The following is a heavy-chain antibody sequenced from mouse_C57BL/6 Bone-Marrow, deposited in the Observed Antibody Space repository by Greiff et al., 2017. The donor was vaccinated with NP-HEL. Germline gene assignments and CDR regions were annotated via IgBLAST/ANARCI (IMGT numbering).Heavy chain of an antibody. J-gene: IGHJ2*01. Sequence: EVQLQQSGPELVKPGASVKISCKASGYTFTDYYMNWVKQSHGKSLEWIGDINPNNGGTSYNQKFKGKATLTVDKSSSTAYMELRSLTSEDSAVYYCARRGLLPDYWGQGTTLTVSS. V-gene: IGHV1-26*01. D-gene: IGHD2-3*01. CDR1: GYTFTDYY. CDR3: ARRGLLPDY. CDR2: INPNNGGT.